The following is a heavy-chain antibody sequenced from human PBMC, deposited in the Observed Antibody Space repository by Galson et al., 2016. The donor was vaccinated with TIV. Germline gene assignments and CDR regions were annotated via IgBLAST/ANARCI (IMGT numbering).Heavy chain of an antibody. CDR2: VNPGGSII. J-gene: IGHJ3*01. Sequence: QSGAEVKKPGESLKISCKASGYRFTSYWIAWVRQVPGKGLEWVGVVNPGGSIIRYSPPFQGQVTISSDKSINTAYLQWISLKASDTAVYFCTRTSMIVMVNNAFDLWGQGTMVTVSS. D-gene: IGHD3-22*01. CDR1: GYRFTSYW. CDR3: TRTSMIVMVNNAFDL. V-gene: IGHV5-51*03.